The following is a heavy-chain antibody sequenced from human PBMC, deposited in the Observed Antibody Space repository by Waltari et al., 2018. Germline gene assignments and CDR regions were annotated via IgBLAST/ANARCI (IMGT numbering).Heavy chain of an antibody. J-gene: IGHJ4*02. D-gene: IGHD5-12*01. Sequence: EVQLLESGGGLVQPGGSLRLSCAASGFPFSSYAMSWVRQAPGKGLEWVSAISGSGGSTYYADSVKGRFTISRDNSKNTLYLQMNSLRAEDTAVYYCAKDASGYSGYDSDYFDYWGQGTLVTVSS. V-gene: IGHV3-23*01. CDR3: AKDASGYSGYDSDYFDY. CDR2: ISGSGGST. CDR1: GFPFSSYA.